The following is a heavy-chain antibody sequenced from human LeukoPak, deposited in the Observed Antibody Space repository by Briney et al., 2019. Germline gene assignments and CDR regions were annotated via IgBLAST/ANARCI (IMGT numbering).Heavy chain of an antibody. Sequence: GGSLRVSCAASGFSFRNHAIYWVRPALGKGLGWVGNLKQDGSEIYYLDSVKGRFTNTRENTKNSRYLQMNSPRAEDTAVYYCATIEAVRFHYWGQGTLVTVSS. CDR3: ATIEAVRFHY. CDR2: LKQDGSEI. D-gene: IGHD4-17*01. J-gene: IGHJ4*02. V-gene: IGHV3-7*01. CDR1: GFSFRNHA.